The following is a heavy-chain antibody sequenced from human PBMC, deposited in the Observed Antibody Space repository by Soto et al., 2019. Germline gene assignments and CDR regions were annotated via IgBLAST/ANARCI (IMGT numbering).Heavy chain of an antibody. CDR3: ARGRLADYYDFWSGYYSVPYYYGMDV. V-gene: IGHV1-18*04. CDR2: ISAYNGNT. Sequence: GASVKVSCKASGYTFTSYGISWVRQAPGQGLEWMGWISAYNGNTNYAQKLQGRVTMTTDTSTSTAYMELRSLRSDDTAVYYCARGRLADYYDFWSGYYSVPYYYGMDVWGQGTTVTVSS. CDR1: GYTFTSYG. D-gene: IGHD3-3*01. J-gene: IGHJ6*02.